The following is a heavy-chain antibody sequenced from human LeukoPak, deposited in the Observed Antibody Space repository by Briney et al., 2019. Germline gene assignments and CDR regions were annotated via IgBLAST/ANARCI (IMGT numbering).Heavy chain of an antibody. Sequence: SGTLSLTCAVSGDSINSHEWWTWVRQPPGKGLEWIGESHRGGSTNYNSSLKSRVTILIDKSKNQFSLELTSVSAADTAMYYCATRIRSSPLWGQGTLVTVSS. V-gene: IGHV4-4*02. CDR2: SHRGGST. J-gene: IGHJ1*01. D-gene: IGHD2/OR15-2a*01. CDR1: GDSINSHEW. CDR3: ATRIRSSPL.